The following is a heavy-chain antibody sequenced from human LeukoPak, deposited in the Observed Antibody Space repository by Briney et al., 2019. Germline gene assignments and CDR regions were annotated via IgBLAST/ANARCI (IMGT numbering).Heavy chain of an antibody. CDR1: GYTFTSYH. J-gene: IGHJ4*02. V-gene: IGHV1-46*01. Sequence: ASVTVSCKASGYTFTSYHMHWVRQAPGQGLEWMGLINLSGGSTTYAQRFQGRVTLARDTSTSTVYMELSSLRSEDTAVYYCARDYVDDIPMIKDYWGQGTLVTVSS. CDR3: ARDYVDDIPMIKDY. D-gene: IGHD2-8*01. CDR2: INLSGGST.